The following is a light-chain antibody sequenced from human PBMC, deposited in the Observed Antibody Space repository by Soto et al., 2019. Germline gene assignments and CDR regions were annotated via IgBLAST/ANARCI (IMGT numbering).Light chain of an antibody. CDR1: SSDVGGYNY. CDR3: SSYTSSRAYD. J-gene: IGLJ1*01. V-gene: IGLV2-14*01. Sequence: QSALTQPASVSGSPGQSITISCTGTSSDVGGYNYVSWYQQQSGKAPKLMIHEVSNRPSGVSNRFSGSKSGNTASLTISGLQAEDEADYYCSSYTSSRAYDFGLGTKLTVL. CDR2: EVS.